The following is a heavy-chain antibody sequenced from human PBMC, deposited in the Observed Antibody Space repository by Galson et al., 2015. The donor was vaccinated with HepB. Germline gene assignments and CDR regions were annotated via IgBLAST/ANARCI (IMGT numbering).Heavy chain of an antibody. CDR1: GFPFSTYN. CDR2: ISGGGTAV. CDR3: AGDPPDDLEHCFDI. J-gene: IGHJ3*02. Sequence: SLRLSCAASGFPFSTYNMNWVRQAPGKGLEWLAYISGGGTAVFYAASVRGRFTISRDNANDLVYLHMNSLRDDDTAMYYCAGDPPDDLEHCFDIWGRGTMVTVSS. V-gene: IGHV3-48*02. D-gene: IGHD3-3*02.